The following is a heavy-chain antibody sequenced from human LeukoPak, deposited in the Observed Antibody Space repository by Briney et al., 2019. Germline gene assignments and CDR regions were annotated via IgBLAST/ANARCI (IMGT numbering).Heavy chain of an antibody. CDR1: GFTFSSYG. J-gene: IGHJ4*02. V-gene: IGHV3-33*06. Sequence: GGSLRLSCAASGFTFSSYGMHWVRQAPGKGLEWVAVIWYDGSNKYYADSVKGRFTISRDNSKNTLYLQMNSLRAEDTAVYYCAKAGITISGPGDYWGQGTPVTVSS. CDR2: IWYDGSNK. CDR3: AKAGITISGPGDY. D-gene: IGHD3-3*01.